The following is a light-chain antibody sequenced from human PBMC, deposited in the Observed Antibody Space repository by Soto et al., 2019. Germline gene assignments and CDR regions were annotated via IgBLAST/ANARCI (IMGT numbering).Light chain of an antibody. CDR3: QQYGSSPLT. J-gene: IGKJ4*01. CDR2: GAS. Sequence: EIVWTQSPGTLSLSPRERATLACRASQSVSSSYLAWYQQKPDQAPRLLIYGASSRATGIAHRFSGSGSGTDSTHIISRLGPEEIAVYYCQQYGSSPLTIGGLTKVQIK. V-gene: IGKV3-20*01. CDR1: QSVSSSY.